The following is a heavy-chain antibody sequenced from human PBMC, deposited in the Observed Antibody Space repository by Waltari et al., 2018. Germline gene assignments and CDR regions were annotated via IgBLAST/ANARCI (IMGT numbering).Heavy chain of an antibody. Sequence: QVQLQESGPGLVKPSETLSLTCAVSGGSVSGTRYYWSWIRQPPGKGLEWIGYIHNTGSTNYNPALNSRVTISADASKNHFSLKLTSVTAADTAMYYCARDPTFSSSSGGFDYWGQGTLVTVSS. V-gene: IGHV4-61*01. J-gene: IGHJ4*02. CDR3: ARDPTFSSSSGGFDY. CDR2: IHNTGST. CDR1: GGSVSGTRYY. D-gene: IGHD6-6*01.